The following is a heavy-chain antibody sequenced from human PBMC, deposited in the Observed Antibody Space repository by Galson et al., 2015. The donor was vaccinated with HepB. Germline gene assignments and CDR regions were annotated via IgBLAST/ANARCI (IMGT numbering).Heavy chain of an antibody. Sequence: QSGAEVKKPGESLKISCKASGGTFSSYAISWVRQAPGQGLEWMGGIIPIFGTANYAQKFQGRVTITADESTSTAYMELSSLRSEDTAVYYCAREVEGYGGSHTLSYYFDYWGQGTLVTVSS. CDR1: GGTFSSYA. D-gene: IGHD1-26*01. CDR3: AREVEGYGGSHTLSYYFDY. J-gene: IGHJ4*02. CDR2: IIPIFGTA. V-gene: IGHV1-69*01.